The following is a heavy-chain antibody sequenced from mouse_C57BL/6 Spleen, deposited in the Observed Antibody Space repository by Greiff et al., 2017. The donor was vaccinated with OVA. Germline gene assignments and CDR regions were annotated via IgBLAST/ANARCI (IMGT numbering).Heavy chain of an antibody. D-gene: IGHD1-1*01. CDR3: ARNYGSGAWFAY. V-gene: IGHV1-64*01. J-gene: IGHJ3*01. CDR2: IHPNSGST. Sequence: VQLQQPGAELVKPGASVKLSCKASGYTFTSYWMHWVKQRPGQGLEWIGMIHPNSGSTNYNEKFKSKATLTVDKSSSTAYMQLSSLTSEDSAVYHCARNYGSGAWFAYWGQGTLVTVSA. CDR1: GYTFTSYW.